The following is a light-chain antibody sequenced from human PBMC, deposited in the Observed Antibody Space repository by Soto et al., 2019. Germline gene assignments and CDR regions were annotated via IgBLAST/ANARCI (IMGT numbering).Light chain of an antibody. V-gene: IGKV3-20*01. CDR1: QSVSSSS. CDR3: QQYVTSSWT. Sequence: EIVFTQFPDTLSLSPGERATLSCRASQSVSSSSLAWYQQKRGQAPRLLINGASSRATGIPDRFSGSGSGTDFTLTISRMEAEDFAVYYCQQYVTSSWTFGQGTKVE. J-gene: IGKJ1*01. CDR2: GAS.